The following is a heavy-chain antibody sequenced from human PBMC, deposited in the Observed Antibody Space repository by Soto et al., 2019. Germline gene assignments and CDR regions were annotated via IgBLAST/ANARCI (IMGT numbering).Heavy chain of an antibody. CDR3: VHSPAYIIGWYWLAPFDY. J-gene: IGHJ4*01. CDR2: VHWDDDK. V-gene: IGHV2-5*02. D-gene: IGHD6-19*01. Sequence: QITLKESGPTLVKPTQTLTLTCTFSGFSLSTSGVGVSWIRQPPGKALEWLALVHWDDDKHYSPSLKSRLTITKDTSKNQVVLTMTNMDPVDTATYYCVHSPAYIIGWYWLAPFDYSGHGTLVTVSS. CDR1: GFSLSTSGVG.